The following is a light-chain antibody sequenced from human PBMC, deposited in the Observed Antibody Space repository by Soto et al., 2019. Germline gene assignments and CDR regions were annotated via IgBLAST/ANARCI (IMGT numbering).Light chain of an antibody. CDR1: QSISSW. J-gene: IGKJ1*01. V-gene: IGKV1-5*01. CDR3: QQYHSYPWT. CDR2: DVS. Sequence: DIQMTQSPSTLSASVGDRVTITCRASQSISSWLAWYQQKPGRAPKVLIYDVSSLESGVPSRFSGSGSGTEFTLPISSLQSDDFATYYCQQYHSYPWTFGQGTKVEIK.